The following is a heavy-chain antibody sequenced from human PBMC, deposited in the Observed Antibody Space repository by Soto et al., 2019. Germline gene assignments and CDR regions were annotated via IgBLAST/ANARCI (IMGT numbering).Heavy chain of an antibody. V-gene: IGHV4-59*01. Sequence: QVQLQESGPGLVKPSETLSLTCTVSGGSISSYYWSWSQQPPGKGLEWIGYIYYSGSTNYNPSLKSRVTISVDTSKNQFSLRLSSVTAADTAVYYCARDTYGSGSYRFWGRGTLVTVSS. CDR2: IYYSGST. J-gene: IGHJ4*02. CDR1: GGSISSYY. CDR3: ARDTYGSGSYRF. D-gene: IGHD3-10*01.